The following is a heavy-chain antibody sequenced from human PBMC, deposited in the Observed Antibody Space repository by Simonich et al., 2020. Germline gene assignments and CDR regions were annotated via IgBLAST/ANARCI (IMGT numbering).Heavy chain of an antibody. D-gene: IGHD1-20*01. CDR2: MYHSGST. J-gene: IGHJ4*02. V-gene: IGHV4-38-2*01. Sequence: QVQLQESGPGLVKPSETLSLTCAVPGYSISSGYYWGWIRQPPGKGLEWIGSMYHSGSTYDSPSLKSRVTISVDTSKNQFSLKLSSVTAADTAVYYCARVDNWNYFDYWGQGTLVTVSS. CDR1: GYSISSGYY. CDR3: ARVDNWNYFDY.